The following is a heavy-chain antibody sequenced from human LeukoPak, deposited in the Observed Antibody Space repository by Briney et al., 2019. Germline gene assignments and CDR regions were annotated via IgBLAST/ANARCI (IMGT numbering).Heavy chain of an antibody. CDR2: IGGSGGST. Sequence: GGSLRLSCAASGFTFSSYAMSWVRQAPGKGLEWVSAIGGSGGSTYYADSVKGRFTISRDNSKNTLYLQMNSLRAEDTAVYYCAKSGYSKPKEPGFDPWGQGTLVTVSS. CDR1: GFTFSSYA. J-gene: IGHJ5*02. D-gene: IGHD4-11*01. V-gene: IGHV3-23*01. CDR3: AKSGYSKPKEPGFDP.